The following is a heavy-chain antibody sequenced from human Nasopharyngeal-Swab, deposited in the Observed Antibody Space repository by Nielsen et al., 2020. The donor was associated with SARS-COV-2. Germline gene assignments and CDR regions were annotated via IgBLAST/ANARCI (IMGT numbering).Heavy chain of an antibody. D-gene: IGHD6-19*01. Sequence: GESLKISCAASGFTFSSYSMNWVRQAPGKGLEWVSSISSSSSCIYYADSVKGRFTISRDNAKNSLYLQMNSLRAEDTAVYYCARPGIAVAGAAEYFQHWGQGTLVTVSS. CDR1: GFTFSSYS. V-gene: IGHV3-21*01. CDR2: ISSSSSCI. CDR3: ARPGIAVAGAAEYFQH. J-gene: IGHJ1*01.